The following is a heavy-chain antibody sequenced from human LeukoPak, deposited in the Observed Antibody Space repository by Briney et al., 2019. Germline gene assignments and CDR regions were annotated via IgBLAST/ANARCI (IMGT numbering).Heavy chain of an antibody. CDR1: GFTFSSYA. V-gene: IGHV3-23*01. D-gene: IGHD2-2*01. Sequence: GGSLRLSCAASGFTFSSYAMSWVRQAPGKGLEWVSAISVSGGSTYYADSVKGRFTISRDNSKNTLFLRMNSLRAEDTAVYYCAKAPPIRLCSSTTCPIDYWGQGTLVTVSS. CDR3: AKAPPIRLCSSTTCPIDY. J-gene: IGHJ4*02. CDR2: ISVSGGST.